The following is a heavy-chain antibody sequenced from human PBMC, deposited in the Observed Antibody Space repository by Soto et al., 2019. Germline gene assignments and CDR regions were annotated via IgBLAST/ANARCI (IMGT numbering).Heavy chain of an antibody. V-gene: IGHV3-21*01. CDR3: AREADFASSGHVLDY. CDR2: VTSSSSSM. Sequence: GGSLRLSCAASGFTFNRYSMNWVRQAPGKGLEWVSSVTSSSSSMLYADSVKGRFTISRDDAKDSLFLQMNSLRADDTAVYYCAREADFASSGHVLDYWGQGTLVTVSS. CDR1: GFTFNRYS. D-gene: IGHD3-22*01. J-gene: IGHJ4*02.